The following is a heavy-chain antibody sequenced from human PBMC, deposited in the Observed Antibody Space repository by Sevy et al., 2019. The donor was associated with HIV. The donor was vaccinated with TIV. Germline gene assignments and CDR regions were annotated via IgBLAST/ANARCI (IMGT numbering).Heavy chain of an antibody. Sequence: SETLSLTCAVYGGSFSGYYWSWIRQPPGKGLEWMGEINHSGSTNYNPSLKSRVTISVDTSKNQFSLKLSSVTAADTAVYYCASGRQKQWLVRWGQGTLVTVSS. D-gene: IGHD6-19*01. CDR3: ASGRQKQWLVR. V-gene: IGHV4-34*01. CDR1: GGSFSGYY. CDR2: INHSGST. J-gene: IGHJ4*02.